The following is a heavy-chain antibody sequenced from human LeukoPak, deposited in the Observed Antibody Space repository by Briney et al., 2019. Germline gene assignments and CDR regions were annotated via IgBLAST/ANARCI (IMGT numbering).Heavy chain of an antibody. D-gene: IGHD3-10*01. J-gene: IGHJ6*01. CDR3: ARDSPEYGSNYYYYYGMDV. CDR1: GFTFSSYG. CDR2: IWYDGNNK. V-gene: IGHV3-33*01. Sequence: GRSLRLSCAASGFTFSSYGMHWVRRAPGKGLEWVAVIWYDGNNKYYADSVKGRFTISRDNSKNTLYLQMNSLRAEDTAVYYCARDSPEYGSNYYYYYGMDVWGQGTTVTVSS.